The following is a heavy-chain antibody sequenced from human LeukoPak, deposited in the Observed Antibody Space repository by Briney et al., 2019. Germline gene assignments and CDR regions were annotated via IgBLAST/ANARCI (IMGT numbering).Heavy chain of an antibody. CDR2: IKNDGSEK. J-gene: IGHJ4*02. CDR3: ARGLRWCDY. D-gene: IGHD4-23*01. V-gene: IGHV3-7*01. Sequence: PGGSLRLSCAASGYTFSSYWMRWVRQPPGKGLEWVANIKNDGSEKYYVDSVKGRFTISRDNAKNSLYLQMNSLRAEDTAVYYCARGLRWCDYWGQGTLVNVSS. CDR1: GYTFSSYW.